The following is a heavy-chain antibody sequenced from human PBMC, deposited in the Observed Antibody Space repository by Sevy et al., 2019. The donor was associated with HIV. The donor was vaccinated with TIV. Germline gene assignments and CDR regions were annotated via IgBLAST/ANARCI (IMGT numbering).Heavy chain of an antibody. J-gene: IGHJ6*02. V-gene: IGHV3-7*01. Sequence: GGSLRLSCAASGFTFSAYWMSWVRQVPGKGLEWVANIKEDGSEENYVASVKGRFSISRDNAKKSLFLQMNSLRAEDTAVHFRARKDITIRANYNSCGMDVWGQGTTVTVSS. D-gene: IGHD1-1*01. CDR3: ARKDITIRANYNSCGMDV. CDR1: GFTFSAYW. CDR2: IKEDGSEE.